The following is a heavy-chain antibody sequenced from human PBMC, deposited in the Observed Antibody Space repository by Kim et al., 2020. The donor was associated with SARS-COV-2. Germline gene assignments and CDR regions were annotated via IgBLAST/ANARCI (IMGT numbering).Heavy chain of an antibody. V-gene: IGHV4-4*02. D-gene: IGHD1-7*01. Sequence: STNDTPSLKSRVTISVDKSKNQFSLKLSSVTAADTAVYYCARDLGNSVSYWGQGTLVTVSS. CDR2: ST. CDR3: ARDLGNSVSY. J-gene: IGHJ4*02.